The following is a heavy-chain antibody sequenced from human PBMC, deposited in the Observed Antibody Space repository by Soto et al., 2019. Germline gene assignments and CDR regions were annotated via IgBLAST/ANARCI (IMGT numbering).Heavy chain of an antibody. CDR3: AKADMVRGVMGYYYYMDV. Sequence: PLETLSLTCTVSGGSISSYYWSWIRQPPGKGLEWIGYIYYSGSTNYNPSLKSRVTISVDTSKNQFSLKLSSVTAADTAVYYCAKADMVRGVMGYYYYMDVWGKGTTVTVSS. V-gene: IGHV4-59*01. J-gene: IGHJ6*03. CDR2: IYYSGST. D-gene: IGHD3-10*01. CDR1: GGSISSYY.